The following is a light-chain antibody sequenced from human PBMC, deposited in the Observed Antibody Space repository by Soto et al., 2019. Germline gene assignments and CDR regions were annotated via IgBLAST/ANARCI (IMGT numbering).Light chain of an antibody. Sequence: SYELTQPPSVSVSPGQTASITCSGAKLGDKYACWYQQKPGQSPVLVIYQDSKRPSGIPERLSGSNSGNTATLTISGTQAMDEAYYYCQAWDSSTVVFGGGTKLTVL. CDR2: QDS. J-gene: IGLJ2*01. CDR1: KLGDKY. V-gene: IGLV3-1*01. CDR3: QAWDSSTVV.